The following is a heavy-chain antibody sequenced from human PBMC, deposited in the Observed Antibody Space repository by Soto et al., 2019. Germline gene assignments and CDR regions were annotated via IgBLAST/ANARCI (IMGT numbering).Heavy chain of an antibody. V-gene: IGHV3-23*01. CDR2: ISGSVVST. CDR3: AKDLSSCSGGVCYSLYFAS. J-gene: IGHJ4*02. CDR1: GFTFNTHT. Sequence: GGSLRLSCAASGFTFNTHTMGWVRQAPGKGLEWVAAISGSVVSTYYADSVKGRFSISRDNSHNMVFLQLNSLTVEDTAVYYCAKDLSSCSGGVCYSLYFASWGQGALVTVSS. D-gene: IGHD2-8*02.